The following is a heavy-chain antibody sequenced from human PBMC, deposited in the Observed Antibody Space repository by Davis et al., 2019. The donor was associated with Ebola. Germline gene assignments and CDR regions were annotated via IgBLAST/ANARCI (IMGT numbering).Heavy chain of an antibody. D-gene: IGHD3-10*02. CDR2: IYPGDSDT. CDR3: ARRGSTMFNWFDP. Sequence: GESLKISCKGSGYSFTSYWIGWVRQMPGKGLEWMGIIYPGDSDTRYSPSFQGQVTISADKSISTAYLQWSSLKVSDIAMYYCARRGSTMFNWFDPWGQGTLVTVSS. CDR1: GYSFTSYW. V-gene: IGHV5-51*01. J-gene: IGHJ5*02.